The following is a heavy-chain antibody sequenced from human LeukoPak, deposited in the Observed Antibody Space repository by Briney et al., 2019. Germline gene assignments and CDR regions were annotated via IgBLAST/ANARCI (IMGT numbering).Heavy chain of an antibody. Sequence: ASVKVSCKASGYTFTSYDISWVRQAAGQGLEWMGWMNPNSGNTGYAQKFKGRVTMTGKASISTAYMELSSLRSEDTAVYYCARGLRDSSGREYFQHWGQGTLVTVSS. V-gene: IGHV1-8*01. D-gene: IGHD3-22*01. CDR3: ARGLRDSSGREYFQH. J-gene: IGHJ1*01. CDR1: GYTFTSYD. CDR2: MNPNSGNT.